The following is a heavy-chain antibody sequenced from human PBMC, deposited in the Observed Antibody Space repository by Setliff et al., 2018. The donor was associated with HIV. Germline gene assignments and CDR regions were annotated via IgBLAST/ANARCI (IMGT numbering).Heavy chain of an antibody. D-gene: IGHD3-22*01. CDR1: GFTFSTFG. CDR3: ARPNYYDSSGSFDY. J-gene: IGHJ4*02. V-gene: IGHV3-21*06. Sequence: KPGGSLRLSCAASGFTFSTFGLNWVRQAPGKGLEWVSSISSSGTTIYYADSVKGRFTISRDNAKNSLYLQMNSLRAEDTAVYYCARPNYYDSSGSFDYWGQGTLVTVSS. CDR2: ISSSGTTI.